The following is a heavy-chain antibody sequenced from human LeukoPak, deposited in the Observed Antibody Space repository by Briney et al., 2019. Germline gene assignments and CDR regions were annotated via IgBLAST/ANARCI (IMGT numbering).Heavy chain of an antibody. CDR3: ARGASFGSSSRGPGGRFPVMDV. CDR2: INHSGST. CDR1: GGSFSGYY. Sequence: SETLSLTCAVYGGSFSGYYWSWIRQPPGKGLEWIGEINHSGSTNYNPSLKSRVTISVDTSKNQFSLKLSSVTAADTAVYYCARGASFGSSSRGPGGRFPVMDVWGKGTTVTVSS. J-gene: IGHJ6*03. V-gene: IGHV4-34*01. D-gene: IGHD6-6*01.